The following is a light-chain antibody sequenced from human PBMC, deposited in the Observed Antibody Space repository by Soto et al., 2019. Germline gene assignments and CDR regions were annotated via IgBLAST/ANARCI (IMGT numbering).Light chain of an antibody. CDR2: EVS. V-gene: IGLV2-14*01. CDR1: SSDVGGYNY. J-gene: IGLJ3*02. CDR3: RSYTSSSTRV. Sequence: QSALTQPASVSGSPGQSITISCTGTSSDVGGYNYVSWYQQHPGKAPKLMIYEVSNRPSGVSNRFSGSKSGNTAYLTISGLQAEDEAAYYCRSYTSSSTRVFGGGTKVTVL.